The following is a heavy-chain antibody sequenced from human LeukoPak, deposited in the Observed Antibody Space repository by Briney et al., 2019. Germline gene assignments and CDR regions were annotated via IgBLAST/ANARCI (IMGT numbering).Heavy chain of an antibody. CDR1: GFTVSSNY. D-gene: IGHD3-3*01. CDR2: IYSGGST. CDR3: AREGFWSGYYHFDY. J-gene: IGHJ4*02. V-gene: IGHV3-53*01. Sequence: GGSLRLSCAASGFTVSSNYMSWVRQAPGKGLEWVPVIYSGGSTYYADSVKGRFTISRDNSKNTLYLQMNSLRAEDTAVYYCAREGFWSGYYHFDYWGQGTPVTVSS.